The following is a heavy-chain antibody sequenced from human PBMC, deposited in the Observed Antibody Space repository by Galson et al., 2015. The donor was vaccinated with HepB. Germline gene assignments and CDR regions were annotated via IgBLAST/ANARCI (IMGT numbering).Heavy chain of an antibody. CDR2: INPNSGGT. CDR1: GYTFTGYY. Sequence: SVKVSCKASGYTFTGYYMHWVRQAPGQGLEWMGWINPNSGGTNYAQKFQGRVTMTRDTSISTAYMELSRLRSDDTAVYYCARVGWELPEYYFDYWGQGTLVTVSS. J-gene: IGHJ4*02. V-gene: IGHV1-2*02. CDR3: ARVGWELPEYYFDY. D-gene: IGHD1-26*01.